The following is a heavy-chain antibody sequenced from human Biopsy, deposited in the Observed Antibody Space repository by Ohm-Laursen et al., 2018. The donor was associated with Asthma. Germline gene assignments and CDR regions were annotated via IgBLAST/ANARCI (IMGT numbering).Heavy chain of an antibody. V-gene: IGHV3-30*18. J-gene: IGHJ6*02. CDR2: ISYDGNNK. D-gene: IGHD2-15*01. Sequence: SLRLSCAASGFNFINAWMNWLRQAPGKGLEWVSVISYDGNNKYYVDSVKGRFIISRDTSNNTLYLQMNSLRPEDTAVYYCAKDIGLSATEDYAYHGLDVWGQGTTVTVSS. CDR3: AKDIGLSATEDYAYHGLDV. CDR1: GFNFINAW.